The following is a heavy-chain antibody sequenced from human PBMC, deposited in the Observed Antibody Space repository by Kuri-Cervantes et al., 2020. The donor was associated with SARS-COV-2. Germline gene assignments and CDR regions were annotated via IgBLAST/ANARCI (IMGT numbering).Heavy chain of an antibody. CDR3: ARHTSTGWFDP. CDR2: INYSGST. Sequence: SETLSLTCTVSGGSISSGGHYWGWVRQPPGKGLEWIGSINYSGSTFYSPNLKSRVTISVDTSTNQFSLKLTSVTAADTAVYHCARHTSTGWFDPWGQGTLVTVSS. D-gene: IGHD3-10*01. J-gene: IGHJ5*02. CDR1: GGSISSGGHY. V-gene: IGHV4-39*01.